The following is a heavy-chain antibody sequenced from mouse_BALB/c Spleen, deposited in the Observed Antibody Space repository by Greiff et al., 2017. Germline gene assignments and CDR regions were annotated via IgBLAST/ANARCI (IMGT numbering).Heavy chain of an antibody. CDR2: IWSGGST. D-gene: IGHD1-1*01. CDR1: GFSLTSYG. CDR3: ARNNYGSSAWFAY. V-gene: IGHV2-2*02. Sequence: VHLVESGPGLVQPSQSLSITCTVSGFSLTSYGVHWVRQSPGKGLEWLGVIWSGGSTDYNAAFISRLSISKDNSKSQVFFKMNSLQANDTAIYYCARNNYGSSAWFAYWGQGTLVTVSA. J-gene: IGHJ3*01.